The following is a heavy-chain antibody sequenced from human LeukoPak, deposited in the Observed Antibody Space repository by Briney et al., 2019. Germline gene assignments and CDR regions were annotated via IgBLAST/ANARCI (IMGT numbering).Heavy chain of an antibody. D-gene: IGHD5-12*01. Sequence: VASVKVSCKASGYTFTSYDINWVRQATGQGLEWMGWMNPNSGNTGYAQKLQGRVTMTTDTSTSTAYMELRSLRSDDTAVYYCARVVGSGCFDYWGQGTLVTVSS. J-gene: IGHJ4*02. CDR2: MNPNSGNT. V-gene: IGHV1-8*01. CDR3: ARVVGSGCFDY. CDR1: GYTFTSYD.